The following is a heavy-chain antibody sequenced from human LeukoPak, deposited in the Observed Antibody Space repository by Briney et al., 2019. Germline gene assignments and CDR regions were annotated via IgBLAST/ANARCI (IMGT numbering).Heavy chain of an antibody. J-gene: IGHJ6*02. D-gene: IGHD3-10*01. CDR2: ISWNSGSI. V-gene: IGHV3-9*01. CDR1: GFTFDDYA. CDR3: AKDVWFGESTYYYGMDV. Sequence: PGGSLRLSCAASGFTFDDYAMHWVRQAPGKGLEWVSGISWNSGSIGYADSVKGRFTISRDNAKNSLYLQMNSLRAEDTALYYCAKDVWFGESTYYYGMDVWGQGTTVTVSS.